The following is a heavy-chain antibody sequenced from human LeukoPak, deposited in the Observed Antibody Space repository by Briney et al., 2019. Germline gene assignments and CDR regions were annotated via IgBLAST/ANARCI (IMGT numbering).Heavy chain of an antibody. D-gene: IGHD5-24*01. Sequence: SQTLSLTCAISGDSVSSNSAAWTWIRQSPSRGLEWLGRTYYRSKWYNDYAVSVKSRVTINPDTSRNQFSLQLNSVTPEDTAVYCCARERDGYDTFDYWGQGTLVTVSS. V-gene: IGHV6-1*01. CDR3: ARERDGYDTFDY. J-gene: IGHJ4*02. CDR1: GDSVSSNSAA. CDR2: TYYRSKWYN.